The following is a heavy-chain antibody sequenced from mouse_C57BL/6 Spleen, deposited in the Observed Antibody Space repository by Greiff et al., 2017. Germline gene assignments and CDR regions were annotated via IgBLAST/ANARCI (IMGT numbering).Heavy chain of an antibody. J-gene: IGHJ2*01. Sequence: EVKVVESGGGLVKPGGSLKLSCAASGFTFSSYAMSWVRQTPEKRLEWVATISDGGSYTYYPDNVKGRFTISRDNAKNNLYLQMSHLKSEDTAMYYCARDGGWHDYWGQGTTLTVSS. CDR1: GFTFSSYA. CDR3: ARDGGWHDY. D-gene: IGHD3-1*01. CDR2: ISDGGSYT. V-gene: IGHV5-4*01.